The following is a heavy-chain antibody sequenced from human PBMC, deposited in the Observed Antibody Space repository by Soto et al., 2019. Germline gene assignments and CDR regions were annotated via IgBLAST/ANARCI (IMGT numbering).Heavy chain of an antibody. CDR1: GFSLSTSGVG. CDR3: AHTSSFDYGDYWYFDL. CDR2: IYWDDDK. V-gene: IGHV2-5*02. Sequence: SGPTLVKPTQTLTLTCTFSGFSLSTSGVGVGWIRQPPGKALEWLALIYWDDDKRYSPSLKSRLTITKDTSKNQVVLTMTNMDPVDTATYYCAHTSSFDYGDYWYFDLWGRGTLVTVSS. D-gene: IGHD4-17*01. J-gene: IGHJ2*01.